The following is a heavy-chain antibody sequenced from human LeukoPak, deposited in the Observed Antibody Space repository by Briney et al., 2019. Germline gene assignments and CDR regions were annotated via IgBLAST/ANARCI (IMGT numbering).Heavy chain of an antibody. CDR1: GFTFSNYW. J-gene: IGHJ4*02. Sequence: PGGSMRLSCAASGFTFSNYWMTWVRQAPGKGLEWVANIKQDGSEKNYVDSVKGRFTISKDNAKNSLCLQMNSLRAEDTAVYYCARSRYSGSYLGSFDCWGQGTLVTVSS. V-gene: IGHV3-7*01. D-gene: IGHD1-26*01. CDR3: ARSRYSGSYLGSFDC. CDR2: IKQDGSEK.